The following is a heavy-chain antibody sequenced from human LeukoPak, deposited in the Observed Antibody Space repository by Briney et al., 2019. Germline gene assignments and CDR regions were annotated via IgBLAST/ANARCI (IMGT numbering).Heavy chain of an antibody. D-gene: IGHD5-12*01. CDR3: ARGLYSGSQPSRMDV. J-gene: IGHJ6*02. CDR2: IYYSGST. CDR1: GGSISSYY. Sequence: PSETLSLTCTVSGGSISSYYWSRIRQPPGKGLEWIGYIYYSGSTYYNPSLKSRVTISVDTSKNQFSLKLSSVTAADTAVYYCARGLYSGSQPSRMDVWGQGTTVTVSS. V-gene: IGHV4-30-4*08.